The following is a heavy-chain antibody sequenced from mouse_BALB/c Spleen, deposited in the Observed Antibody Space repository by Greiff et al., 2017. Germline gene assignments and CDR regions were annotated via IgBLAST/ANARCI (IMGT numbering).Heavy chain of an antibody. V-gene: IGHV5-6*01. Sequence: EVKLMESGGDLVKPGGSLKLSCAASGFTFSSYGMSWVRQTPDKRLEWVATISSGGSYTYYPDSVKGRFTISRDNAKNTLYLQMSSLKSEDTAMYYCARQPYGNYAMDYWGQGTSVTVAS. CDR2: ISSGGSYT. CDR3: ARQPYGNYAMDY. J-gene: IGHJ4*01. D-gene: IGHD2-10*02. CDR1: GFTFSSYG.